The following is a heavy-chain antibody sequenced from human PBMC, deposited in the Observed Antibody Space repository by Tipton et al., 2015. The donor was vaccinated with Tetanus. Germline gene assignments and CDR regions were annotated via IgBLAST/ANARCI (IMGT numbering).Heavy chain of an antibody. CDR3: ARDELFFSGGEDHAAFDI. CDR1: GDSISSYY. D-gene: IGHD3-10*01. V-gene: IGHV4-59*01. J-gene: IGHJ3*02. CDR2: INSGST. Sequence: TLSLTCTVSGDSISSYYWNWIRQSPVKGLEWIGYINSGSTHYNPSLKSRVTISVDTSKNQLSLKLTSVTTADTAVYFCARDELFFSGGEDHAAFDIWGQGTLVTVSS.